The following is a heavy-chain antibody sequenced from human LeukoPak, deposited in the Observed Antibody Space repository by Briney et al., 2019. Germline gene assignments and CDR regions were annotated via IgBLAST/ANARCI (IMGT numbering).Heavy chain of an antibody. V-gene: IGHV3-23*01. CDR2: INAVDANT. CDR1: GFIFNNFA. Sequence: GGSLSLACAASGFIFNNFAMTWVRQAPGKGLEWVATINAVDANTYYADSVRGRFTVSRDNSKNTLYLQMTSLRAEDTALYFCAKQFLDANWGQGTLVTISS. CDR3: AKQFLDAN. J-gene: IGHJ4*01. D-gene: IGHD5-24*01.